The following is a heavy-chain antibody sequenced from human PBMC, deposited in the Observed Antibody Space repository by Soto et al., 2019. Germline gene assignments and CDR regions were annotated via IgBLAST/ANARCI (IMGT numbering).Heavy chain of an antibody. CDR2: ICGSGGST. V-gene: IGHV3-23*01. Sequence: EVQLLESGGGLVHPGGSLRLSCAASGFTFSSYAMSCVRQAPGKGLAWVSAICGSGGSTYYADSVKGRFTISRDNSKNTLYLQMNSLRAEDTAVYYCAKDLPGRFLEWLSPYYFDYWGQGPLVTVSS. CDR3: AKDLPGRFLEWLSPYYFDY. J-gene: IGHJ4*02. D-gene: IGHD3-3*01. CDR1: GFTFSSYA.